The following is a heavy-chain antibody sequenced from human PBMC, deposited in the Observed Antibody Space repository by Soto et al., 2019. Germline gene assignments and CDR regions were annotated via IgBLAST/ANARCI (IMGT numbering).Heavy chain of an antibody. Sequence: ETLSLTCTVSGGSISSYYWSWIRQPPGKGLEWIGYIYYSGSTNYNPSLESRVTISVDTSKNQFSLKLSSVTAADTAVYYCARDSGSIAARRFDPWGQGTLVTVSS. J-gene: IGHJ5*02. CDR1: GGSISSYY. CDR2: IYYSGST. D-gene: IGHD6-6*01. CDR3: ARDSGSIAARRFDP. V-gene: IGHV4-59*01.